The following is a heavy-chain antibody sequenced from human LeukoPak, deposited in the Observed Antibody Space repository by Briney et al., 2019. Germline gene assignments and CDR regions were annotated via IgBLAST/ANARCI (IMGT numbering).Heavy chain of an antibody. CDR1: GGTFSSYA. Sequence: GASVKVSCKASGGTFSSYAISWVRQAPGQGLEWMGRIIPILGIANYAQKFQGRVTITADKSTSTAYMELSSLRSEDTAVYYCARDGYCSGGSCSSFHYYFYYGMDVWGQGTTVTVSS. V-gene: IGHV1-69*04. D-gene: IGHD2-15*01. J-gene: IGHJ6*02. CDR3: ARDGYCSGGSCSSFHYYFYYGMDV. CDR2: IIPILGIA.